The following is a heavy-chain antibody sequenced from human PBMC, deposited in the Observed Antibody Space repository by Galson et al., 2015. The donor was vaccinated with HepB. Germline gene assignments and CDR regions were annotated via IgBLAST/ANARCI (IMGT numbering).Heavy chain of an antibody. CDR2: INPSGGST. D-gene: IGHD3-16*02. Sequence: SVKVSCKASGYTFTSYYMHWVRQAPGQGLEWMGIINPSGGSTSYAQKLQGRVTMTRDTSTSTVYMELSSLRSEDTAVYYCARDLDYDYVWGSYRYQGGYYYYGMDVWGQGTTVTVSS. V-gene: IGHV1-46*04. CDR3: ARDLDYDYVWGSYRYQGGYYYYGMDV. J-gene: IGHJ6*02. CDR1: GYTFTSYY.